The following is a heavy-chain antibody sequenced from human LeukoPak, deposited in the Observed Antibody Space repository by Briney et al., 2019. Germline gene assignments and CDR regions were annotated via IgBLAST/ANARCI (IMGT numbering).Heavy chain of an antibody. J-gene: IGHJ4*02. CDR1: GFTFSSYG. D-gene: IGHD5-12*01. V-gene: IGHV3-30*02. CDR3: ARDGGYSGYDPGPVDY. CDR2: IRYDGSNK. Sequence: GGSLRLSCAASGFTFSSYGMHWVRQAPGKGLEWVAFIRYDGSNKYYADSVKGRFTISRDNSKNTLYLQMNSLRAEDTAVYYCARDGGYSGYDPGPVDYWGQGTLVTVSS.